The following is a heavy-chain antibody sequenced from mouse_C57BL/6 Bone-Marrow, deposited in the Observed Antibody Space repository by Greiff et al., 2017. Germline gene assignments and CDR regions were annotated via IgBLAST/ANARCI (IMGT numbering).Heavy chain of an antibody. CDR3: ARCYYGSSYDPAFYWYFDI. CDR2: INPSTGST. CDR1: GYSFTGYC. Sequence: VQLQQSGPELVKPGASVKISCKASGYSFTGYCMNWVKQSPEKSLEWIGEINPSTGSTTYNQKFKAKATLTVDKSSSTAYMQLKSLTSEDSAVYYYARCYYGSSYDPAFYWYFDIWCTGTTVTVSS. V-gene: IGHV1-42*01. D-gene: IGHD1-1*01. J-gene: IGHJ1*03.